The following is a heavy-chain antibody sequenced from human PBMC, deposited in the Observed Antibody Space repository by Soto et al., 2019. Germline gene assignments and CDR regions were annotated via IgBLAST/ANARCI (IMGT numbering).Heavy chain of an antibody. CDR3: ARDRGERIRGGYVSLQGMDV. Sequence: ASVKVSCKASGYTFTSYYMHWVRQAPGQGLEWMGIINPSGGSTSYAQKFQGRVTMTRDTSTSTVYMELSSLRSEDTAVYYCARDRGERIRGGYVSLQGMDVWGQGTTVTLSS. CDR2: INPSGGST. J-gene: IGHJ6*02. D-gene: IGHD5-12*01. V-gene: IGHV1-46*01. CDR1: GYTFTSYY.